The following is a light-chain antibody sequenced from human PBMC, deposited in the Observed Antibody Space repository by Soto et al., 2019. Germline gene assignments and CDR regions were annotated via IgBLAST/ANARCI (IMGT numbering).Light chain of an antibody. J-gene: IGLJ1*01. CDR1: SSDVGSYNL. V-gene: IGLV2-23*01. CDR3: CSYARSSPYG. CDR2: EGS. Sequence: QSALTQPASVSGSPGQSITISCTGTSSDVGSYNLVSWYQQHPGKAPKLMIYEGSKRPSGVSNRFSGSKSGNTASLTISALHADDDADYYCCSYARSSPYGFGTGTRSPS.